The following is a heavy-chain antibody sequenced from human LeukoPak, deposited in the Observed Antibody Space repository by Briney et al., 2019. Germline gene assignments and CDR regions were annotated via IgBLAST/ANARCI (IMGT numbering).Heavy chain of an antibody. CDR3: ARDWRGTDWFDP. J-gene: IGHJ5*02. CDR2: IYYSGST. Sequence: PSQTLSLTCTVSGGSISSGGYYWSWIRQHPGKGLEWIGYIYYSGSTYYNPSLKSRVTISVDTSKNQFSLKLSSVTGADTAVYYCARDWRGTDWFDPWGQGTLVTVSS. D-gene: IGHD2-8*02. V-gene: IGHV4-31*03. CDR1: GGSISSGGYY.